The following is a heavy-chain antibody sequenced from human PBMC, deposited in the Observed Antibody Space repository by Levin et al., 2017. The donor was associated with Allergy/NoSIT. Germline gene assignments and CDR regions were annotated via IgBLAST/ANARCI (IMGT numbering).Heavy chain of an antibody. CDR2: IYYSGSS. V-gene: IGHV4-31*03. CDR3: ARGGHYYDSSGYYYGFDY. Sequence: SQTLSLTCTVSGGSISSGGYYWSWIRQHPGKGLEWIGYIYYSGSSYYNPSLKSRVTISVDTSKNQFSLKLSSVTAADTAVYYCARGGHYYDSSGYYYGFDYWGQGSLVTVSS. CDR1: GGSISSGGYY. D-gene: IGHD3-22*01. J-gene: IGHJ4*02.